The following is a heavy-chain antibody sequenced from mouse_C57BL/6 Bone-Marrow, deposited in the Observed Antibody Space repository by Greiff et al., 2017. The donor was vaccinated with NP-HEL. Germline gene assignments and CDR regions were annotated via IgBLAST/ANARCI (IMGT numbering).Heavy chain of an antibody. J-gene: IGHJ1*03. V-gene: IGHV1-55*01. CDR1: GYTFTSYW. Sequence: QVQLQQPGAELVKPGASVKMSCKASGYTFTSYWITWVKQRPGQGLEWVGDIYPGSGSTNYNEKFKSKATLTVDTSSSPAYMQLSSLTSEDSAVYYCARSGIYYYWYFDVWGTGTTVTVSS. CDR3: ARSGIYYYWYFDV. CDR2: IYPGSGST. D-gene: IGHD1-1*01.